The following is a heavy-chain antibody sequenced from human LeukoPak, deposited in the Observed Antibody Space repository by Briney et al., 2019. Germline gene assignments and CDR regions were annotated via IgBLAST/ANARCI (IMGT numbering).Heavy chain of an antibody. V-gene: IGHV4-59*11. CDR1: GGSLSSHF. CDR2: IYYTGTT. CDR3: ARFSSGCSTASCYLTY. Sequence: SETLSLTCTVSGGSLSSHFWSWIRQPPGKGLELIGHIYYTGTTYYNPSLNSRVTISLDTSRNQFSLRLTSATAADTAVYYCARFSSGCSTASCYLTYWGQGTLVTVSS. D-gene: IGHD2-2*01. J-gene: IGHJ4*02.